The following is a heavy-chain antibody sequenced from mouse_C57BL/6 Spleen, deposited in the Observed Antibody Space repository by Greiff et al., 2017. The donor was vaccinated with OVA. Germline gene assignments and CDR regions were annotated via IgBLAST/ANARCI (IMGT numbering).Heavy chain of an antibody. CDR3: ARGDDLYAMDY. CDR1: GYSITSGYY. J-gene: IGHJ4*01. V-gene: IGHV3-6*01. Sequence: ESGPGLVKPSQSLSLTCSVTGYSITSGYYWNWIRQFPGNKLEWMGYISYDGSNNYNPSLKNRISITRDTSKNQFFLKLNSVTTEDTATYYCARGDDLYAMDYWGQGTSVTVSS. CDR2: ISYDGSN.